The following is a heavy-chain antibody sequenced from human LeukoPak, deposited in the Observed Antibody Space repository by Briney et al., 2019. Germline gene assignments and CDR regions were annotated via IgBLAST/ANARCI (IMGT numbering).Heavy chain of an antibody. CDR1: EFTFSSYS. Sequence: GGSLRLSCAASEFTFSSYSMNWVRQAPGKGLEWVAMILSDGNNDYYADSVKGRFTISRDNSKNTLYLQMNSLRPEDTAVYYCAKDFQGRWTIDYWGQGTLVTVSP. CDR2: ILSDGNND. J-gene: IGHJ4*02. D-gene: IGHD3/OR15-3a*01. V-gene: IGHV3-30*18. CDR3: AKDFQGRWTIDY.